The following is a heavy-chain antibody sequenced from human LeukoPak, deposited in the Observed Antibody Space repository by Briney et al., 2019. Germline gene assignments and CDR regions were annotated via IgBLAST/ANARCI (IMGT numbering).Heavy chain of an antibody. Sequence: SGGSLRLSCAASESTFSSFTMHWVRQAPGKGLEWVAVISYDGRNKYYADSVKGRFTISRDNSKNTLYLQMNSLRPEDTAVYYCARAPLHSNGWSFDYWGQGTLVTVSS. CDR3: ARAPLHSNGWSFDY. CDR1: ESTFSSFT. CDR2: ISYDGRNK. J-gene: IGHJ4*02. D-gene: IGHD6-19*01. V-gene: IGHV3-30*04.